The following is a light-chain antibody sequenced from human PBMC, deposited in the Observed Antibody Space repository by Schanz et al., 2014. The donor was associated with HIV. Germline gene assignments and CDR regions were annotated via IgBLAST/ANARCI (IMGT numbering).Light chain of an antibody. CDR1: QRVTTN. CDR3: QQRSNWPPLLT. V-gene: IGKV3-11*01. Sequence: EIVMTQSPATLSVSPGERATLSCRASQRVTTNLPWYQQKPGQAPRLLIYGASNRASGIPDRFSGSGSGTDFTLIISSLEPEDFAVYYCQQRSNWPPLLTFGGGTKVEIK. CDR2: GAS. J-gene: IGKJ4*01.